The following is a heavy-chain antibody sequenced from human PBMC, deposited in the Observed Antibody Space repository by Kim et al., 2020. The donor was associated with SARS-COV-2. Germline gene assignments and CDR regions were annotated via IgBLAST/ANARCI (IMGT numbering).Heavy chain of an antibody. CDR2: IYYSGST. D-gene: IGHD2-2*01. V-gene: IGHV4-39*07. CDR1: GGSISSSSYY. J-gene: IGHJ5*02. Sequence: SETLSLTCTVSGGSISSSSYYWGWIRQPPGKGLEWIGSIYYSGSTYYNPSLKSRVTISVDTSKNQFSLKLSSVTAADTAVYYCARGPIVVVPAAMTWFDPWGQGTLVTVSS. CDR3: ARGPIVVVPAAMTWFDP.